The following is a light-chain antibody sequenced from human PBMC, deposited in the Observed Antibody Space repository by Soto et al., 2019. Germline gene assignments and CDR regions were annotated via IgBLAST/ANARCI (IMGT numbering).Light chain of an antibody. CDR2: EVS. CDR1: SSDVGGYDY. J-gene: IGLJ1*01. Sequence: QSVLTQPASVSGSPGQSITISCTGTSSDVGGYDYVSWYQQHPGKAPKLMIYEVSNRPSGISNRFSGSKSDNTASLTISGLQAEDEVDYYCTSFAPGRIYVFGSGTKVTVL. CDR3: TSFAPGRIYV. V-gene: IGLV2-14*01.